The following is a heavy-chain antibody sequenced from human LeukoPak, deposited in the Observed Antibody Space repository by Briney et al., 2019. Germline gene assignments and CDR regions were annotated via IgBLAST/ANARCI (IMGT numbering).Heavy chain of an antibody. CDR2: IYPGDSDT. D-gene: IGHD5-24*01. J-gene: IGHJ3*02. V-gene: IGHV5-51*01. CDR3: ARHMEMATMSAFDI. CDR1: GYSFTSYW. Sequence: GEALKISCKGSGYSFTSYWIGWVRQMPGKGLEWMGIIYPGDSDTRYSPSFKGQVTISADKSISTAYLQWSSLKASDTAMYYCARHMEMATMSAFDIWGQGTMVTVSS.